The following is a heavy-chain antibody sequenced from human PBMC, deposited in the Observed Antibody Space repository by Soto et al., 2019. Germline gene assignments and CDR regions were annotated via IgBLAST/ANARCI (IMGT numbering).Heavy chain of an antibody. J-gene: IGHJ4*02. D-gene: IGHD2-15*01. V-gene: IGHV1-69*08. CDR3: ARIPRYSYPTSDPLDN. Sequence: VKVSCKASGGTFNTYTFSWVRQAPGQGLEWMGSILPIMGSVNYAHDFRGRLSITADPSTTTAYMELTSLTSHDTAIYYCARIPRYSYPTSDPLDNWGQGTLVTVSS. CDR2: ILPIMGSV. CDR1: GGTFNTYT.